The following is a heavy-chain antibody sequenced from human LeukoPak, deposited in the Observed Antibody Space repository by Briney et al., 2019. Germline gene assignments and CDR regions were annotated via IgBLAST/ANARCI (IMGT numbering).Heavy chain of an antibody. CDR2: IYSGGST. V-gene: IGHV3-53*01. CDR3: ASGSGSYCTPYYYMDV. Sequence: PGGSLRLSCAASGFTFSSYEMNWVRQAPGKGLEWVSVIYSGGSTYYADSVKGRFTISRDNSKNTLYLQMNSLRAEDTAVYYCASGSGSYCTPYYYMDVWGTGTTVTVSS. J-gene: IGHJ6*03. D-gene: IGHD3-10*01. CDR1: GFTFSSYE.